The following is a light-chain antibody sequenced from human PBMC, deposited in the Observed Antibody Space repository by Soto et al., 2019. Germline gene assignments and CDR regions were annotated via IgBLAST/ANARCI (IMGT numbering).Light chain of an antibody. V-gene: IGKV3-11*01. CDR2: DAS. CDR3: QQRSNWRLT. CDR1: QSVSSY. J-gene: IGKJ4*01. Sequence: EIGMRQSPATLSVSLGERVALSCRASQSVSSYLSWYQQKPGQAPRLLIYDASNRATGIPARFSGSGSGTDFTLTISSLEPEDFAVYYCQQRSNWRLTFGGGTKV.